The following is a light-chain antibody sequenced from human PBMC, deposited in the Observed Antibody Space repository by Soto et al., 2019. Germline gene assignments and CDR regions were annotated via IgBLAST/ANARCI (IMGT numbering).Light chain of an antibody. V-gene: IGKV3-15*01. Sequence: EIVMTQSPATLSVSPGERATLSCRASQSVSSNLAWYQQKPGQAPRLLIYGASTKATGIPARFSGSGSGTEFTLTNSSLQSEDFAVYYCQQYNKWPTFGQGTKLEIK. CDR2: GAS. CDR1: QSVSSN. J-gene: IGKJ2*01. CDR3: QQYNKWPT.